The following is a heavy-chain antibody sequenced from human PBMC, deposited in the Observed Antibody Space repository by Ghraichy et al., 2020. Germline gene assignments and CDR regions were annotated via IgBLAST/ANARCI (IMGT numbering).Heavy chain of an antibody. CDR3: AKDLQMLAAVGENYYYYYGMDV. CDR2: IRYDGSNK. D-gene: IGHD6-13*01. Sequence: LSHTCAASGFTFSSYGMHWVRQAPGKGLEWVAFIRYDGSNKYYADSVKGRFTISRDNSKNMLHLQMNSLRAEDTAVYYCAKDLQMLAAVGENYYYYYGMDVWGQGTTVTV. V-gene: IGHV3-30*02. CDR1: GFTFSSYG. J-gene: IGHJ6*02.